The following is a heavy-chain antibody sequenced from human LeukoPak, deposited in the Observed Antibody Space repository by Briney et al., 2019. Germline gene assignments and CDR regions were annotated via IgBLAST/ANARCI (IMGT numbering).Heavy chain of an antibody. CDR2: IIPIFGTA. Sequence: SVKVSCKASGGTFGSYAISWVRQAPGQGLEWMGGIIPIFGTANYAKKFQGRVTITADESTSTAYMELSSLRSEDTAVYYGARGNDILTGYFFWGQGTLVTVSS. J-gene: IGHJ4*02. CDR1: GGTFGSYA. CDR3: ARGNDILTGYFF. V-gene: IGHV1-69*13. D-gene: IGHD3-9*01.